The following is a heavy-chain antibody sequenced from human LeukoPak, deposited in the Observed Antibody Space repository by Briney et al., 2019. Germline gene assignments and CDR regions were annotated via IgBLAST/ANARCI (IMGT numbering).Heavy chain of an antibody. CDR2: ISSSSSYI. CDR3: ARESIVGATGDY. V-gene: IGHV3-21*01. CDR1: GFTFSSCS. J-gene: IGHJ4*02. Sequence: GSLRLSCAASGFTFSSCSMNWVRQAPGKGLEWVSSISSSSSYIYYADSVKGRFTISRDNAKNSLYLQMNSLRAEDTAVYYCARESIVGATGDYWGQGTLVTVSS. D-gene: IGHD1-26*01.